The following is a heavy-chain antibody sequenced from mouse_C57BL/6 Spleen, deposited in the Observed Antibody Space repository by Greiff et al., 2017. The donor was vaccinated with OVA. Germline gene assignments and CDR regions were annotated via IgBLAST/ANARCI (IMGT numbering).Heavy chain of an antibody. CDR1: GYTFTDYY. CDR2: IYPGSGNT. J-gene: IGHJ3*01. V-gene: IGHV1-76*01. CDR3: ARSRDGPFAY. D-gene: IGHD1-1*01. Sequence: QVQLQQSGAELVRPGDSVKLSCKASGYTFTDYYINWVKQRPGQGLEWIARIYPGSGNTYYNEKFKGKATLTAEKSSSTAYMQLSSLTSEDSAVYFCARSRDGPFAYWGQGTLVTVSA.